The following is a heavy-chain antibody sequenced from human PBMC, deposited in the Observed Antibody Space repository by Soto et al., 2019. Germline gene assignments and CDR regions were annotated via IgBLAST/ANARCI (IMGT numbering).Heavy chain of an antibody. CDR1: GFTFSNDD. CDR2: ISGSGGTT. CDR3: EKGPSWFSDY. D-gene: IGHD6-13*01. J-gene: IGHJ4*02. Sequence: PGGSVRLACAASGFTFSNDDMSWVLQAPGKGLEWVSSISGSGGTTYYADSVKGQFTISRGNSKNMLYLQMNSLRGEDPALYYCEKGPSWFSDYWRQGTLVTVPS. V-gene: IGHV3-23*01.